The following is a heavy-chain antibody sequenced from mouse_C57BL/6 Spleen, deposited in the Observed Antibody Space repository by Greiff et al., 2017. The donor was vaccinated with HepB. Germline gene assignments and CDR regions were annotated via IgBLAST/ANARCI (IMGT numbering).Heavy chain of an antibody. J-gene: IGHJ4*01. V-gene: IGHV1-81*01. Sequence: QVQLQQSGAELARPGASVKLSCKASGYTFTSYGISWVKQRTGQGLEWIGEIYPRSGNTYYNEKFKGKATLTADKSSSTAYMELRSLTSEDSAVFFCARGYYGSRPRAMDYWGQGTSVTVSS. CDR2: IYPRSGNT. CDR3: ARGYYGSRPRAMDY. CDR1: GYTFTSYG. D-gene: IGHD1-1*01.